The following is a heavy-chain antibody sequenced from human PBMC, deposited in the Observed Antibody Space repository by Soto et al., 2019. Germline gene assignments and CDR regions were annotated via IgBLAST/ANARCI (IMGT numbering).Heavy chain of an antibody. Sequence: ASVKVSCKASGYTFTSYDINWVRQATGQGLEWMGWMNPNSGNTGYAQKFQGRVTMTRNTSISTAYMELSSLRSEDTAVYYCAKDRPLAWDYYGSGSYYDYWGQGTLVTVSS. CDR2: MNPNSGNT. V-gene: IGHV1-8*01. J-gene: IGHJ4*02. D-gene: IGHD3-10*01. CDR1: GYTFTSYD. CDR3: AKDRPLAWDYYGSGSYYDY.